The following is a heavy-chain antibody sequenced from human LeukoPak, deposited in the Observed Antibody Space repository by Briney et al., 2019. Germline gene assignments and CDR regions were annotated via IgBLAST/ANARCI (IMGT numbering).Heavy chain of an antibody. D-gene: IGHD3-9*01. CDR1: GCTFSSYG. V-gene: IGHV3-33*01. CDR3: ARDSAMPYDILTGPDY. J-gene: IGHJ4*02. CDR2: IWYDGSNK. Sequence: GGSLRLSCAASGCTFSSYGMHWVRQAPGKGLEWVAVIWYDGSNKYYADSVKGRFTISRDNSKNTLYLQMNSLRAEDTAVYYCARDSAMPYDILTGPDYWGQGTLVTVSS.